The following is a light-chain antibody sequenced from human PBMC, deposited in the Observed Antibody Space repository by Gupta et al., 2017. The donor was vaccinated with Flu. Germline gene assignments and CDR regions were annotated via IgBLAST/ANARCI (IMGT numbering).Light chain of an antibody. J-gene: IGKJ1*01. V-gene: IGKV1-39*01. Sequence: PSYLSASVRDRVTITCRASQYINNFLNWYQLKPGKAPKPLIYAASRSQSGVPSRFSGSGSGSHFTLTITIPQPEDFATYSCQHRYTVTWTFGQATKVHI. CDR2: AAS. CDR3: QHRYTVTWT. CDR1: QYINNF.